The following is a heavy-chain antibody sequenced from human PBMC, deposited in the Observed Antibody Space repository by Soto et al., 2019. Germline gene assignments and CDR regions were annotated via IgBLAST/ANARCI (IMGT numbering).Heavy chain of an antibody. J-gene: IGHJ4*02. CDR1: GFALSGAS. CDR2: ISASGATI. Sequence: GESLKISCAASGFALSGASMNWVRQAPGKGLEWVSYISASGATIYYADSVKGRFTISRDKAQNSVYLQMDSLKVEDTAVYYCARDWTDFAKYDFYYWGQGARDTVSS. D-gene: IGHD3-16*01. CDR3: ARDWTDFAKYDFYY. V-gene: IGHV3-48*01.